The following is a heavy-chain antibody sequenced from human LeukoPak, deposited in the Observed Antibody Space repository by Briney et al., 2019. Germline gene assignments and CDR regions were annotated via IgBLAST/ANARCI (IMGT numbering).Heavy chain of an antibody. Sequence: GGSLRLXCAASGFTFSSYWMSWVRQAPGKGLEWVANIKQDGSEKYYVDSVKGRFTISRDNAKNSLYLQMNSLRAEDTAVYYCARANIAVAGTPFDYWGQGTLVTVSS. CDR2: IKQDGSEK. D-gene: IGHD6-19*01. CDR1: GFTFSSYW. V-gene: IGHV3-7*01. J-gene: IGHJ4*02. CDR3: ARANIAVAGTPFDY.